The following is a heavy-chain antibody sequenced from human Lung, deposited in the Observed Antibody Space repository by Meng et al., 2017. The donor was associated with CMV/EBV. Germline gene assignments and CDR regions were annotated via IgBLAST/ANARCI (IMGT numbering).Heavy chain of an antibody. D-gene: IGHD3-3*01. CDR2: ISSSGDII. CDR1: GFTFRSYE. CDR3: ARDKSGPFTIPYYYYGMDV. Sequence: GGSLRLSCAASGFTFRSYEMNWVRQAPGMGLEWVSYISSSGDIIYYADSVKGRFSISRDNAKNSLYLQMSSLRADDTAVYYCARDKSGPFTIPYYYYGMDVWGQGTTVXVSS. V-gene: IGHV3-48*03. J-gene: IGHJ6*02.